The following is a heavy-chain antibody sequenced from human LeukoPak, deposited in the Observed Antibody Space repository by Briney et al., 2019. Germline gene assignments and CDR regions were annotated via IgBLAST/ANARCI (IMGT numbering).Heavy chain of an antibody. J-gene: IGHJ4*02. V-gene: IGHV3-23*01. CDR1: GFTFSRYA. CDR2: ISSDGGST. CDR3: AKHTTSNYFDY. Sequence: GGSLRLSCAASGFTFSRYAMCVVRQAPGKGLEWVSAISSDGGSTYFADSVKGRFTISRDISKNTLYLQMSSLRAEDTAVYYCAKHTTSNYFDYWGQGTLVTVSS. D-gene: IGHD2/OR15-2a*01.